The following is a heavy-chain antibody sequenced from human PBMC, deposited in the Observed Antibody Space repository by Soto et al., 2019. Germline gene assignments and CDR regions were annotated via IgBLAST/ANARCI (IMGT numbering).Heavy chain of an antibody. CDR1: GGSISNYY. J-gene: IGHJ5*02. V-gene: IGHV4-59*01. D-gene: IGHD3-16*01. CDR2: MYYNGNN. Sequence: PSETLSLTCNVSGGSISNYYWTWVRQSPEKGLEWIGYMYYNGNNNYNPSLKSRVTISIDTSKNQFSLTLKSVTAAYTAVYYCACGGNWFDPWGQGVLVTVSS. CDR3: ACGGNWFDP.